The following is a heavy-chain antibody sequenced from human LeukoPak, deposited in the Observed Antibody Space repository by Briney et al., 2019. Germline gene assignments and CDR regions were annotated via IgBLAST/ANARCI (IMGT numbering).Heavy chain of an antibody. CDR1: GFTFSSYS. Sequence: GGSLRLSCAASGFTFSSYSMNWVRQAPGKGLEWVSSISSSSSYIYYADSVKGRFTISRDNAKNSLYLQMNSLRVEDTAVYYCARVSVAGKFDYWGQGTLVTVSS. D-gene: IGHD6-19*01. CDR2: ISSSSSYI. J-gene: IGHJ4*02. CDR3: ARVSVAGKFDY. V-gene: IGHV3-21*01.